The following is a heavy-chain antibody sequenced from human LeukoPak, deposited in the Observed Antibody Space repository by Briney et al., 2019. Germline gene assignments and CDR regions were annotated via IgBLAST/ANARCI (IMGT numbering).Heavy chain of an antibody. V-gene: IGHV3-23*01. Sequence: GGSLRLSCAASGFTFTHYGMNWVRQAPGKGLEWVSGIISSGATTYYTDSVKGRFTISRDNSKNTLYLQMNSLRAEDTAVYYCAKGRWGFDIWGQGTMVTVSS. D-gene: IGHD4-23*01. J-gene: IGHJ3*02. CDR2: IISSGATT. CDR3: AKGRWGFDI. CDR1: GFTFTHYG.